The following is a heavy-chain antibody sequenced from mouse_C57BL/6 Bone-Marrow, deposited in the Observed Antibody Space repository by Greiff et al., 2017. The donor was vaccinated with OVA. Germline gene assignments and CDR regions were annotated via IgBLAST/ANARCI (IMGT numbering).Heavy chain of an antibody. Sequence: QVQLQQPGAELVKPGASVKLSCKASGYTFTSYWMHWVKQRPGQGLEWIGMIHPNSGSTNYNEKFKSKATLTVDKSSSTAYMQLSSLTSEDSAVYYSARWGTTVVAFDDWGQGTTLTVSS. D-gene: IGHD1-1*01. CDR1: GYTFTSYW. CDR2: IHPNSGST. V-gene: IGHV1-64*01. CDR3: ARWGTTVVAFDD. J-gene: IGHJ2*01.